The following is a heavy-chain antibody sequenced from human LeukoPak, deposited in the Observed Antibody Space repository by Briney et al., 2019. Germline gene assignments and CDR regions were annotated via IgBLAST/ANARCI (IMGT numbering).Heavy chain of an antibody. D-gene: IGHD6-13*01. CDR3: ATDRAEQQGVQLYYYFGMDV. CDR2: IIPIRNTV. CDR1: GGTLTSHG. V-gene: IGHV1-69*04. Sequence: SVKVSCKASGGTLTSHGISRVRQAPGQGLEWMGRIIPIRNTVNYAQKFQGRLTITAETSTSTAYMDLSSLRSEDTAVYYCATDRAEQQGVQLYYYFGMDVWGQGTTVTVSS. J-gene: IGHJ6*02.